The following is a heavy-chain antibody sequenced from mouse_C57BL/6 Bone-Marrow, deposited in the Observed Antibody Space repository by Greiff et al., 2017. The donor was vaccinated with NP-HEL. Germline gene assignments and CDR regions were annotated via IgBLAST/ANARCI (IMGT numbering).Heavy chain of an antibody. CDR1: GYTFTSYG. D-gene: IGHD4-1*02. Sequence: QVQLQQSGAELARPGASVKLSCKASGYTFTSYGISWVKQRTGQGLEWIGEIYPRSGNTYYNEKFKGKATLTADKSSSTAYMELRSLTSEDSAVYFGSRYNWGTCAYWGQGTLVTVSA. J-gene: IGHJ3*01. V-gene: IGHV1-81*01. CDR3: SRYNWGTCAY. CDR2: IYPRSGNT.